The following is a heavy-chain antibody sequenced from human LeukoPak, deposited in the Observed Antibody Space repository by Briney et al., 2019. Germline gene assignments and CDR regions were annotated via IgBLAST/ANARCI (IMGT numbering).Heavy chain of an antibody. Sequence: GSLRLSCAASGFTFSSYAMSWVRQAPGKGLEWVSAISGSGGSTYYADSVKGRFTISRDNSKNTLYLQMNSLRAEDTAVYYCAKGEYYYDSSGPDYWGQGTLVTVSS. CDR2: ISGSGGST. J-gene: IGHJ4*02. D-gene: IGHD3-22*01. CDR3: AKGEYYYDSSGPDY. V-gene: IGHV3-23*01. CDR1: GFTFSSYA.